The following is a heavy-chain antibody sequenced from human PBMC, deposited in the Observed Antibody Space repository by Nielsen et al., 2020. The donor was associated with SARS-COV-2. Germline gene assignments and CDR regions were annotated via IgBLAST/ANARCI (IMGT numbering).Heavy chain of an antibody. CDR3: AKGPSGWFLGTGIFDY. CDR1: GFTFSSYG. V-gene: IGHV3-30*18. CDR2: ISYDGSNK. D-gene: IGHD6-19*01. J-gene: IGHJ4*02. Sequence: GESLKISCAASGFTFSSYGMHWVRQAPGKGLEWVAVISYDGSNKYYADSVKGRFTIPRDNSKNTLYLQMNSLRAEDTAVYYCAKGPSGWFLGTGIFDYWGQGTLVTVSS.